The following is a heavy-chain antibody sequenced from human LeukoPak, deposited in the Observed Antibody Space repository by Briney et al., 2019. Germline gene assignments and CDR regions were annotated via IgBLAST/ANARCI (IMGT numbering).Heavy chain of an antibody. V-gene: IGHV3-33*01. CDR3: ARDIVGATRGYFDY. D-gene: IGHD1-26*01. Sequence: GGSLRLSCAASGFTFSSYGMHWVRQAPGKGLEWVAVIWYDGSNKYYADSVKGRFTISRDNSKNTLYLQMNSLRAEDTAVYYCARDIVGATRGYFDYWGQGTLVTVSS. CDR2: IWYDGSNK. J-gene: IGHJ4*02. CDR1: GFTFSSYG.